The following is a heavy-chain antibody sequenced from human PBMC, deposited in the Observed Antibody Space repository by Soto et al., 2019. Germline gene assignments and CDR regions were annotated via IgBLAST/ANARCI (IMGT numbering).Heavy chain of an antibody. CDR2: IYYSGST. V-gene: IGHV4-59*01. Sequence: SETLSLTCTVSGGSISRYYWTWIRQPPGKGLEWIGYIYYSGSTNYNPSLKSRVTISVDTSKNQFSLKLSSVTAADTAVYYCARSDGANFFGHFDYWGQGTLVTVSS. J-gene: IGHJ4*02. CDR1: GGSISRYY. CDR3: ARSDGANFFGHFDY. D-gene: IGHD3-10*01.